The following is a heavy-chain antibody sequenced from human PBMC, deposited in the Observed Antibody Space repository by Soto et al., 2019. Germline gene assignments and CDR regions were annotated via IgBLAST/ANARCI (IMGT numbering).Heavy chain of an antibody. D-gene: IGHD2-15*01. J-gene: IGHJ4*02. CDR2: INHSGST. CDR3: ARGSGKVSRIFRTKYYFDY. Sequence: QVQLQQWGAGLLKPSETLSLTCAVYGGSFSGYYWSWIRQPPGKGLEWIGEINHSGSTNYNPSLKSRVTISVDTSKNQFSLKLSSVTAADTAVYYCARGSGKVSRIFRTKYYFDYWGQGTLVTVSS. V-gene: IGHV4-34*01. CDR1: GGSFSGYY.